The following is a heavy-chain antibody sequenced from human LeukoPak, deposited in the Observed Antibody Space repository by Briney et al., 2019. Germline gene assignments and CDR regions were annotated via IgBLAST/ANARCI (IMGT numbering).Heavy chain of an antibody. V-gene: IGHV3-43D*04. J-gene: IGHJ5*02. Sequence: GGSLRLSCAASGFTFDDYAMHWVRQATGKGLEWVSLISWVGGSTYYADSVKGRITISRDNSKNSLYLQMNSLRAEDTALYYCAKDGGSGVFDPWGQGTLVTVSS. CDR1: GFTFDDYA. CDR2: ISWVGGST. D-gene: IGHD3-10*01. CDR3: AKDGGSGVFDP.